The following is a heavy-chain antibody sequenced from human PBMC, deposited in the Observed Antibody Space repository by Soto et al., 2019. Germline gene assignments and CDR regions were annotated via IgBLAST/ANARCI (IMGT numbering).Heavy chain of an antibody. CDR2: IYYSGST. CDR1: GGSISSGGYY. J-gene: IGHJ4*02. V-gene: IGHV4-31*03. D-gene: IGHD2-21*02. Sequence: QVQLQESGPGLVKPSQTLSLTCTVSGGSISSGGYYWSWIRQHPGKGLEWIGYIYYSGSTYYNPSLKSRVTISVDTSKNQFSLKLSSVTAADTAVYHCARTVVVTSLGYFDYWGQGTLVTVSS. CDR3: ARTVVVTSLGYFDY.